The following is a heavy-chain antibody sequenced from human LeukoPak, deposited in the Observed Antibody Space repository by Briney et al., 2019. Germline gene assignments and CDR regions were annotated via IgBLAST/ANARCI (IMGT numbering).Heavy chain of an antibody. D-gene: IGHD3-22*01. CDR2: ISASGGGT. V-gene: IGHV3-23*01. CDR1: GFILSSYA. J-gene: IGHJ4*02. Sequence: GGSLRLSCAASGFILSSYAMSWVRQAPGKGLEWVSGISASGGGTYYADSVKGRFTISRDNSKNTLYLQMNSLRAEDTAVYYCAKWGYYDGSGYNDYWGQGTLVTVSS. CDR3: AKWGYYDGSGYNDY.